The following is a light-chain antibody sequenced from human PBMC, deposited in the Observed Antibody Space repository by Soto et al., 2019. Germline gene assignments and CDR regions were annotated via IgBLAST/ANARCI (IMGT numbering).Light chain of an antibody. J-gene: IGKJ4*01. CDR2: GAS. Sequence: EIVMTQSPATLSVSPGERATLSCRASQSVSNNLAWYHQKPGQAPRLLIYGASTRATCIPARFSGSGSGTEFTLTISSLQSEDFAVYYCQQYNNWPLTFGGRTKVENK. CDR1: QSVSNN. CDR3: QQYNNWPLT. V-gene: IGKV3-15*01.